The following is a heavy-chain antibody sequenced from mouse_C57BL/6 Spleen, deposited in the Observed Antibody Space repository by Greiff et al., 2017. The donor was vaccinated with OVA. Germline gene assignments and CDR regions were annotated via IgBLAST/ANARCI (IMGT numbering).Heavy chain of an antibody. J-gene: IGHJ4*01. Sequence: EVKVVESGGGLVKPGGSLKLSCAASGFTFSDYGMHWVRQAPEKGLEWVAYISSGSSTIYYADTVKGRFTISRDNAKNTLFLQMTSLRSEDTAMYYCARGKTYDVRAMDYWGQGTSVTVSS. CDR1: GFTFSDYG. CDR2: ISSGSSTI. V-gene: IGHV5-17*01. CDR3: ARGKTYDVRAMDY. D-gene: IGHD2-12*01.